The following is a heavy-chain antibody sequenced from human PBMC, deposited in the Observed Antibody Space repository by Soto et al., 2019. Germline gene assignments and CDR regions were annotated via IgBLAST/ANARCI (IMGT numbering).Heavy chain of an antibody. D-gene: IGHD2-15*01. V-gene: IGHV3-11*01. CDR3: ARDLGCSGGRCYYGDYYYYGMDV. J-gene: IGHJ6*02. CDR1: GFTFSDYY. Sequence: GGSLRLSCAASGFTFSDYYMSWIRQAPGKGLEWVSYISSSGSTIYYADSVKGRFTISRDNAKNSLYLQMNSLRAEDTAVYYCARDLGCSGGRCYYGDYYYYGMDVWGQGTKVTVSS. CDR2: ISSSGSTI.